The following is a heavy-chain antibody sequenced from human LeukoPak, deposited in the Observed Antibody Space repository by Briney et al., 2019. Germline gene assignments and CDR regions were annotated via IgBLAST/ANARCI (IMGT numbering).Heavy chain of an antibody. CDR3: ARDRDMGGGNYFRVFYFDS. D-gene: IGHD3-16*01. Sequence: SETLSLTCTVSGGSISNRNYHWGWIRQPPGKGLEWIGSICSSGSAYYNPSLKSRVTISVDMSKNQFSLILSSVTAADTAVYYCARDRDMGGGNYFRVFYFDSWGQGTLVTVSS. V-gene: IGHV4-39*07. CDR1: GGSISNRNYH. J-gene: IGHJ4*02. CDR2: ICSSGSA.